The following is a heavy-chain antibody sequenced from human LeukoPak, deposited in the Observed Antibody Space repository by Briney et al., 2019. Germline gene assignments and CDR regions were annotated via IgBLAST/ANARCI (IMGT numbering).Heavy chain of an antibody. CDR1: GVSISTYY. J-gene: IGHJ4*02. D-gene: IGHD6-13*01. CDR2: LYDSGST. V-gene: IGHV4-59*08. Sequence: SETLSLTCTVSGVSISTYYWSWIRQPPGKGVEWIGHLYDSGSTNYNPSLKSRVTISVDTSKNQFSLKLSSVTAADTAMYYCAKHGGSWTFDYWGQGTLVTVSS. CDR3: AKHGGSWTFDY.